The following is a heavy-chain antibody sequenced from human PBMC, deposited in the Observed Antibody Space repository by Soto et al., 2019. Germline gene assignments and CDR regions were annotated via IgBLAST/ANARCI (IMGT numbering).Heavy chain of an antibody. CDR1: GLTFSSNN. D-gene: IGHD4-17*01. Sequence: PGGSLRLSCAASGLTFSSNNMNWVRQTPGKGLEWVSSISSSGSYIYYPDSLQGPFTTSRANAKSSLFLQMNSLRAQDTAMYYCARDSPGDNGFIVHWGRGALVTV. V-gene: IGHV3-21*01. CDR2: ISSSGSYI. CDR3: ARDSPGDNGFIVH. J-gene: IGHJ4*02.